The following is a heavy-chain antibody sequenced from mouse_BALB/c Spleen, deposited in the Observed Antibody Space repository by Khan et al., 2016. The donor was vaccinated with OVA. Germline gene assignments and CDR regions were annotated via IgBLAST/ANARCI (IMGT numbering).Heavy chain of an antibody. CDR3: ARSNYYGYYFDY. D-gene: IGHD1-1*01. J-gene: IGHJ2*01. CDR2: ISYSDFT. Sequence: EVQLQESGPGLVKPSQSLSLTCTVTGYSITSGYAWNWIRQFPGNKLEWMGYISYSDFTNYNPSLKSRISITRDTSKNQFFLQLSSVTTEDTATXYGARSNYYGYYFDYWGQGATLTVSS. CDR1: GYSITSGYA. V-gene: IGHV3-2*02.